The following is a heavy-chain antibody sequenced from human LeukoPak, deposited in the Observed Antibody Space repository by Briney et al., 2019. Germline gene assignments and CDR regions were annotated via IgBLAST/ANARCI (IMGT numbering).Heavy chain of an antibody. V-gene: IGHV3-30-3*01. CDR3: ARDQGSGSTSTDYGMDV. D-gene: IGHD1-1*01. CDR1: GFTVSSNY. CDR2: ISYDGSNK. J-gene: IGHJ6*02. Sequence: GGSLRLSCAASGFTVSSNYMSWVRQAPGKGLEWVAVISYDGSNKYYADSVKGRFTISRDNSKNTLYLQMNSLRAEDTAVYYCARDQGSGSTSTDYGMDVWGQGTTVTVSS.